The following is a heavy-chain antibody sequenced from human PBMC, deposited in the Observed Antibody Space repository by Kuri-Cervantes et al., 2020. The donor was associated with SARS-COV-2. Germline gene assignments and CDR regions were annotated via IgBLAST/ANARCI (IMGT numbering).Heavy chain of an antibody. J-gene: IGHJ5*02. CDR3: TRAPECGSCPKWFDP. CDR1: GFTFSSYA. V-gene: IGHV3-30*04. CDR2: ISYDGSNK. D-gene: IGHD1-26*01. Sequence: GESLKISCAASGFTFSSYAMHWVRQAPGKGLEWVAVISYDGSNKYYADSVKGRFTISRDNSKNTLYLQMNSLRAEDTAVYYCTRAPECGSCPKWFDPWGQGTLVTVSS.